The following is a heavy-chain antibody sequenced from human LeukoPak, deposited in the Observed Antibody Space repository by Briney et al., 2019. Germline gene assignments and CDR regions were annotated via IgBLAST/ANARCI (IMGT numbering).Heavy chain of an antibody. CDR1: GGSIRSHY. CDR2: IYYSGST. CDR3: ARGYCSSTSCLYTNFDY. J-gene: IGHJ4*02. D-gene: IGHD2-2*01. V-gene: IGHV4-59*11. Sequence: PSETLSLTCTVSGGSIRSHYWSWIRQPPGKGLEWIGYIYYSGSTNYNPSLKSRVTLSVDTSKNQFSLKLSSVTAADTAVYYCARGYCSSTSCLYTNFDYWGQGTLVTVSS.